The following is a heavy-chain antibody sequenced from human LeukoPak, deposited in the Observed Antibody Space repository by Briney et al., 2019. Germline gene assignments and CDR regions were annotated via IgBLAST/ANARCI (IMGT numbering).Heavy chain of an antibody. D-gene: IGHD5-24*01. CDR2: INHRGST. CDR1: GGSFSVYY. V-gene: IGHV4-34*01. J-gene: IGHJ4*02. Sequence: SETLSLTCAVYGGSFSVYYWSWIREPPRKGLEWIGKINHRGSTNYNPSLKSRVTISVDTSKNQFSLKLSSVTAADTAVYYCARSRWLQFGRARDYWGQGTLVTVSS. CDR3: ARSRWLQFGRARDY.